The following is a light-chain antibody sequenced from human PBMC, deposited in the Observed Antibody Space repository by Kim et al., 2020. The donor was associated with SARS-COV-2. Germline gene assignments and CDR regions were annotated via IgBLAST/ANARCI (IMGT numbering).Light chain of an antibody. CDR2: DAS. CDR3: QLRRKWV. V-gene: IGKV3-11*01. Sequence: EIVLTQSPATLSLSPGERATLSCRASQNVRSSLVWYQQKPGQAPRLLIYDASNRATGIPARFSGSGSGTDFTLTITGLEPEDFAVYYCQLRRKWVFGGGTKLEI. CDR1: QNVRSS. J-gene: IGKJ4*02.